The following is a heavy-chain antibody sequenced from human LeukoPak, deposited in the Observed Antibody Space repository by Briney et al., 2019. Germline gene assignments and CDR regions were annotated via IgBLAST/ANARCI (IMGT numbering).Heavy chain of an antibody. D-gene: IGHD5-12*01. J-gene: IGHJ4*02. Sequence: GGSLRLSCAASGFTFSDYYMSWIRQAPGKGLEWDSYISSSGSTIYYADSVKGRFTISRDNAKNSLYLQMNSLRAEDTAVYYCARGRGLWLQFHFDFWGQGTLVTVSS. CDR2: ISSSGSTI. CDR1: GFTFSDYY. V-gene: IGHV3-11*01. CDR3: ARGRGLWLQFHFDF.